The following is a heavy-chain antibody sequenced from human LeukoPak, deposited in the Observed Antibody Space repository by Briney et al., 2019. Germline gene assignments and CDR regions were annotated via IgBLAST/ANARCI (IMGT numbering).Heavy chain of an antibody. CDR2: IKQDGSEK. J-gene: IGHJ5*02. CDR1: EFTFSSYW. V-gene: IGHV3-7*04. D-gene: IGHD6-6*01. Sequence: PGGSLRLSCAASEFTFSSYWMSWVRQAPGKGLEWVANIKQDGSEKYYVDSVKGRFTISRDNAKNSLYLQMNSLRAEDTAVYYCARESIAAFDNWFDPWGQGTLVTVSS. CDR3: ARESIAAFDNWFDP.